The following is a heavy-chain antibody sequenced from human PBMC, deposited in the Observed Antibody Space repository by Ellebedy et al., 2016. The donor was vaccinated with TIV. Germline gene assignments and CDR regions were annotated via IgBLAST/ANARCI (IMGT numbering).Heavy chain of an antibody. CDR1: GYSFTGYY. CDR2: INPNSGGT. CDR3: ARGCSSTSCSGDYYYGMTV. J-gene: IGHJ6*02. D-gene: IGHD2-2*01. Sequence: ASVKVSCKASGYSFTGYYMYWVRQAPGQGLEWMGWINPNSGGTNYAQKFQGRVTMTRDTSITTAYMELSRLRSDDTAMYYCARGCSSTSCSGDYYYGMTVWGQGTTVTVSS. V-gene: IGHV1-2*02.